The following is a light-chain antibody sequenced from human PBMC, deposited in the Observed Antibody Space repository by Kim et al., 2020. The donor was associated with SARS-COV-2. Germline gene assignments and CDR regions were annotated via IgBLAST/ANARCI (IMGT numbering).Light chain of an antibody. V-gene: IGLV6-57*01. Sequence: GKTVTISGTRSSGSIASNYVQWYQQRPGSSPTSVIYEDNQRPSGVPDRFAGSIDSSSNSASLTISGLKTEDEADYYCQSYDSSIVVFGGGTKVTVL. CDR1: SGSIASNY. J-gene: IGLJ2*01. CDR2: EDN. CDR3: QSYDSSIVV.